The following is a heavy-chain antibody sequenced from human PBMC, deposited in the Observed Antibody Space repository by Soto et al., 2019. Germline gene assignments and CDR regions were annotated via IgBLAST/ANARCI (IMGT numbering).Heavy chain of an antibody. CDR1: GLTVSGTKY. CDR3: ASWHEREHAYDV. Sequence: DVQLVESGGGLIQPGESLRLSCAAFGLTVSGTKYVAWVRQAPGKGLEWVSALYDVLGSFYADSVKGRFTTSSDRSKSTVYLQMNDLRPDDPAVYYCASWHEREHAYDVWGQGTTVIVSS. CDR2: LYDVLGS. V-gene: IGHV3-53*01. D-gene: IGHD1-1*01. J-gene: IGHJ3*01.